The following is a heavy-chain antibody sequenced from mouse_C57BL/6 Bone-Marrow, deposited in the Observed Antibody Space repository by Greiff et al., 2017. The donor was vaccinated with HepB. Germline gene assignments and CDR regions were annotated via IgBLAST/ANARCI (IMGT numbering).Heavy chain of an antibody. J-gene: IGHJ3*01. CDR2: IWSGGST. CDR3: ARDEADGRAWFAY. Sequence: QVQLKQSGPGLVQPSQSLSITCTVSGFSLTSYGVHWVRQSPGKGLEWLGVIWSGGSTVYNAAFISRLGISKDNSKSQVFFKMSSRQADDTAIYYCARDEADGRAWFAYWGQGTLVTVSA. V-gene: IGHV2-2*01. D-gene: IGHD1-1*01. CDR1: GFSLTSYG.